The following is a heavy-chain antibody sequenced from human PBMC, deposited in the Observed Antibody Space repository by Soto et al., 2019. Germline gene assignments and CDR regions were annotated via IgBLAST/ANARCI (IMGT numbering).Heavy chain of an antibody. Sequence: EVQLVESGGGLVQPGGSLRLSCAASGFTFSSYWMSWVRQAPGKGLEWVANIKQDGSEKYYVDSVKGRFTISRDNAKNSLYLQMNSLGAEDTAVYYCARDTGYSSGWYNWFDPWGQGTLVTVSS. CDR2: IKQDGSEK. D-gene: IGHD6-19*01. V-gene: IGHV3-7*01. J-gene: IGHJ5*02. CDR3: ARDTGYSSGWYNWFDP. CDR1: GFTFSSYW.